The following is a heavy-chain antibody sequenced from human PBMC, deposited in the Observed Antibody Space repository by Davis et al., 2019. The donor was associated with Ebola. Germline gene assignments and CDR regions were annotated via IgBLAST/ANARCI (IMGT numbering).Heavy chain of an antibody. J-gene: IGHJ6*04. V-gene: IGHV3-7*01. CDR2: IKQDGSDK. Sequence: GESLKISCAASGFTFTSYWMRWVRQAPGKGLEWVTNIKQDGSDKYYADSVKGRFTISRDNAKNSLYLQMNSLRSEDTAMYYCARDHRPFTVTTLSYYYYGMDVWGKGTTVTVSS. CDR3: ARDHRPFTVTTLSYYYYGMDV. CDR1: GFTFTSYW. D-gene: IGHD4-17*01.